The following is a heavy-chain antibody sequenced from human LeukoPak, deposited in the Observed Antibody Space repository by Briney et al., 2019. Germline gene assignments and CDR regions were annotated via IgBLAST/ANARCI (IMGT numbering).Heavy chain of an antibody. CDR3: ARAGVDSHYYDSSGYYSLDWFDP. CDR2: IYTSGST. Sequence: SETLSLTCTASGGSISSYYWSWIRQPAGKGLEWIGRIYTSGSTNYNPPLKSRVTMSVDTSKNQFSLKLSSVTAADTAAYYCARAGVDSHYYDSSGYYSLDWFDPWGQGTLVTVSS. CDR1: GGSISSYY. D-gene: IGHD3-22*01. J-gene: IGHJ5*02. V-gene: IGHV4-4*07.